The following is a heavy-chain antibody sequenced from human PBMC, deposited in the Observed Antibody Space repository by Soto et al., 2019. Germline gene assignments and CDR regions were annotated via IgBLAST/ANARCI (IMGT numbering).Heavy chain of an antibody. CDR1: RGTFSSYA. CDR2: IIPIFGTA. CDR3: ARTYYYDSSGYWPYYYGMDV. V-gene: IGHV1-69*06. J-gene: IGHJ6*02. D-gene: IGHD3-22*01. Sequence: GAPAKLTWKASRGTFSSYAMSWVRQAPGKGLELMGGIIPIFGTANYAQKFQGRVTITADKSTSTAYMELSSLRSEDTAVYYCARTYYYDSSGYWPYYYGMDVWGQGTTVTVSS.